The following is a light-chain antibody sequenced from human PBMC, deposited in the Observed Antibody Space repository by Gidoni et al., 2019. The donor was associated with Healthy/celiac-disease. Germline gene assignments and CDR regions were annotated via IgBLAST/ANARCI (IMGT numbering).Light chain of an antibody. J-gene: IGKJ4*01. CDR3: QQYDNLRFT. V-gene: IGKV1-33*01. Sequence: DIQRTQAPASLTASVGDRVTITCQASQDISNYLNWYQQKPGKAPKLLIYDASNLETGVPSRFSGSGSGTDFTFTISSLQPEDIATYYCQQYDNLRFTFGGGTKVEIK. CDR1: QDISNY. CDR2: DAS.